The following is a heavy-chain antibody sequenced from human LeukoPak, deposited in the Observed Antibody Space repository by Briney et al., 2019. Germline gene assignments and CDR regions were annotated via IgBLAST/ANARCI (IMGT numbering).Heavy chain of an antibody. D-gene: IGHD4-17*01. J-gene: IGHJ4*02. CDR2: IYYSGST. CDR1: GCSISSGGYY. Sequence: SQTLSLTCTVSGCSISSGGYYWSWIPQHPGKGLEWIGYIYYSGSTYYNPSLKRRVTISVDTSKNQCSLKLSSVTAAASAVYSCAKGDGDSPYFAYWGQGTLVTVSS. V-gene: IGHV4-31*03. CDR3: AKGDGDSPYFAY.